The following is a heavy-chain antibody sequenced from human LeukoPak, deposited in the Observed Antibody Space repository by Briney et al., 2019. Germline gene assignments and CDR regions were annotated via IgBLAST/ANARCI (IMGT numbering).Heavy chain of an antibody. D-gene: IGHD3-22*01. CDR2: ISSSSSYI. CDR1: GFTFSNYN. CDR3: ARDLAQYYYDSSGYPDY. Sequence: AGGSLRLSCAASGFTFSNYNMNWVRQAPGKGLEWVSSISSSSSYIYYADSVKGRFTISRDNAKNSLYLQMNSLRAEDTAVYYCARDLAQYYYDSSGYPDYWGQGTLVTVSS. J-gene: IGHJ4*02. V-gene: IGHV3-21*01.